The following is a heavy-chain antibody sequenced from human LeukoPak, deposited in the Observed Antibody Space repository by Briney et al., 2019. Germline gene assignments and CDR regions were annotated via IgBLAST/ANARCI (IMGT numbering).Heavy chain of an antibody. CDR3: ASRSWYGNWFDP. CDR2: IYTSGST. J-gene: IGHJ5*02. Sequence: SETLSLTCTVSGGSISSYYWSWIRQPPGKGLEWIGYIYTSGSTNYNPSLKSRVTISVDTSKNQFSLKLSSVTAADTAVYYCASRSWYGNWFDPWGQGTLVTVSS. V-gene: IGHV4-4*09. D-gene: IGHD6-13*01. CDR1: GGSISSYY.